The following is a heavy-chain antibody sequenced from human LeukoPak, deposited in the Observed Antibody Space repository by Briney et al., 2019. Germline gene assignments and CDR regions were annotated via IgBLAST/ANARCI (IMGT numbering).Heavy chain of an antibody. Sequence: GGSLRPSCAASGFTFSSYAMSWVRQAPGKGLEWVSAISGSGGSTYYADSVKGRFTISRDNSKNTLYLQMNSLRAEDTAVYYCAKFLPTHIVVANYYFDYWGQGTLVTVSS. D-gene: IGHD2-21*01. CDR2: ISGSGGST. J-gene: IGHJ4*02. CDR3: AKFLPTHIVVANYYFDY. CDR1: GFTFSSYA. V-gene: IGHV3-23*01.